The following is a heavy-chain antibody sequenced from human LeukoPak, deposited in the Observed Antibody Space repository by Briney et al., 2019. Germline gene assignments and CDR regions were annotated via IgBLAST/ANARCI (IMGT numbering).Heavy chain of an antibody. CDR2: IIPIFGTA. D-gene: IGHD3-3*01. V-gene: IGHV1-69*13. J-gene: IGHJ4*02. CDR1: GGTFSSYA. Sequence: SVKVSCKASGGTFSSYAIRRVRRAPGQGLEWMGGIIPIFGTANYAQKFQGRVTVTPDESTSTAYMELSSLGSEDTAVYCGARGKSGYTFDYWGQGTLVTVSS. CDR3: ARGKSGYTFDY.